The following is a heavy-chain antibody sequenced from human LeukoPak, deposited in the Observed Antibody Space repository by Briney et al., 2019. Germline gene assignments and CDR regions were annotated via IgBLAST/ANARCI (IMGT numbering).Heavy chain of an antibody. V-gene: IGHV3-33*01. CDR2: IWYDGSNK. CDR1: GFTFSGYA. CDR3: ARGNSVDGTSDNSFAVDV. J-gene: IGHJ6*02. Sequence: GGSLRLSCAASGFTFSGYAMHWVRQAPGKGPEWVAVIWYDGSNKYYADSVKGRFTISRDNSKNTLYLQMNSLRAEDTAVYYCARGNSVDGTSDNSFAVDVWGQGTTVTVSS. D-gene: IGHD6-13*01.